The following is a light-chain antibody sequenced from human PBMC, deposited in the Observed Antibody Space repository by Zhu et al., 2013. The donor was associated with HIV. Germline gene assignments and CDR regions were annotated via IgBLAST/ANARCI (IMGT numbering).Light chain of an antibody. Sequence: QSALTQPASVSGSPGQSITISCTGTSSDIGGYDYVSWFQHHPGKAPKLVIYEVSNRPSGVSYRFSGSKSGNTASLTISGLQAEDEADYYCSSYTSSSTLLFGGGTKLTVL. CDR2: EVS. CDR1: SSDIGGYDY. J-gene: IGLJ2*01. CDR3: SSYTSSSTLL. V-gene: IGLV2-14*01.